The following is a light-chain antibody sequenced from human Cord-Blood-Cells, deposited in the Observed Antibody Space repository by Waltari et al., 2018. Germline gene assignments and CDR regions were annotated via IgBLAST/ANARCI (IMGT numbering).Light chain of an antibody. CDR1: QSVSSN. CDR2: GAS. V-gene: IGKV3-15*01. CDR3: QQYNNWPFT. Sequence: EIVLTQSPATLSVSPGERATLPCQASQSVSSNLAWDQQKPGQAPRLLVYGASTGATGSPARCSGCGSGTEFNLTVSSLQSVDFAVYYCQQYNNWPFTSGPGTKVDIK. J-gene: IGKJ3*01.